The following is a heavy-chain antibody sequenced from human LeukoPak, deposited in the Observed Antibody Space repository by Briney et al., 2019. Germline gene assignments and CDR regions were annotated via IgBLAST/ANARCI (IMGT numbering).Heavy chain of an antibody. V-gene: IGHV3-21*01. Sequence: GGSLRLSCTASGFTFSSYSMNWVRQAPGKGLEWVSSISSSSSYIYYADSVKGRFTISRANAKNSLYLQMNSLRAEDTAVYYCARALVATLIDDAFDIWGQGTMVTVSS. CDR3: ARALVATLIDDAFDI. J-gene: IGHJ3*02. D-gene: IGHD5-12*01. CDR2: ISSSSSYI. CDR1: GFTFSSYS.